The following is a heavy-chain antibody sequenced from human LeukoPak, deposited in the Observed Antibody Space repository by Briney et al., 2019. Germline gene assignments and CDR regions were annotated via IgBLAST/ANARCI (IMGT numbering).Heavy chain of an antibody. D-gene: IGHD2-2*01. CDR1: GYTFTNFD. CDR3: ARAPMGAAALY. CDR2: MNPVSGNA. Sequence: EASVTVSCKASGYTFTNFDINWVRQTPGQGLEWMGWMNPVSGNAGSAQKFQGRVSLTRDTSISTAYMELSSLTSDDTAFYYCARAPMGAAALYWGQGTLVTVSS. V-gene: IGHV1-8*01. J-gene: IGHJ4*02.